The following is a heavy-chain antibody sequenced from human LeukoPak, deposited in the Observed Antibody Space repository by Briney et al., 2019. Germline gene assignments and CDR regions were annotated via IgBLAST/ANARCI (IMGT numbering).Heavy chain of an antibody. D-gene: IGHD6-19*01. CDR2: INTNTGNP. CDR1: GYTFTSYA. V-gene: IGHV7-4-1*02. Sequence: ASVKVSCKASGYTFTSYAMNWVRQAPGQGLEWMGWINTNTGNPTYVQGFTGRFVFSLDTSVSTAYLQISSLKAEDTAVYYCARGPPLNIAVAGRVNWFDPWGQGTLVTVSS. CDR3: ARGPPLNIAVAGRVNWFDP. J-gene: IGHJ5*02.